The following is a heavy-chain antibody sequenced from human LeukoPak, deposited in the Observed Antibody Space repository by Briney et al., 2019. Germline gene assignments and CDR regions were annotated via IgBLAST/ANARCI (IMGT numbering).Heavy chain of an antibody. V-gene: IGHV3-30*02. D-gene: IGHD2/OR15-2a*01. J-gene: IGHJ4*02. Sequence: PGGTLRLSCAASGIVFSYYGMHWVRQAPGKGLEWVAFIRYDGSYKYEIDSVKGRLTISRDNSKNTLYLQMNNLRPDDTAVYFCAKERPQTTSFDYWGQGTLVTVSS. CDR1: GIVFSYYG. CDR2: IRYDGSYK. CDR3: AKERPQTTSFDY.